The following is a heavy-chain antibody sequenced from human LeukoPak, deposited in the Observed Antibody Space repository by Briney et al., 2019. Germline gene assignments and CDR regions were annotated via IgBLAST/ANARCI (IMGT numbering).Heavy chain of an antibody. CDR3: AKSATVWIPENFDY. J-gene: IGHJ4*02. Sequence: GGSLRLSCAASGFTFSSYGMHWVRQAPGKGLEWVAFIRYDGSNKYYADSVKGRFTISRDNSKNTLYLQMNSLRAEDTAVYYCAKSATVWIPENFDYWGQGTLVTVSS. CDR2: IRYDGSNK. D-gene: IGHD4-17*01. CDR1: GFTFSSYG. V-gene: IGHV3-30*02.